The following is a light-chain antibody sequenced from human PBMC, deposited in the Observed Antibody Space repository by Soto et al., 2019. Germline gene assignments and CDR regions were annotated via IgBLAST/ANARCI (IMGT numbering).Light chain of an antibody. CDR1: QSVSSSY. Sequence: EIVLTQSPGTLSLSPGERDTLSCRASQSVSSSYLAWYQQKPGQAPRLLIYGASSRATGIPDRFSGSGSGTDFTLTISRLEPEDFAVYYCQQYGSSPPRLTCSGGTKVESK. CDR2: GAS. J-gene: IGKJ4*01. CDR3: QQYGSSPPRLT. V-gene: IGKV3-20*01.